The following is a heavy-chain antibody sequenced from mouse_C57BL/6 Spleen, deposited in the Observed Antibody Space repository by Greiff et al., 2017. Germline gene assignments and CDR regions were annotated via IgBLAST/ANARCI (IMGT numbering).Heavy chain of an antibody. V-gene: IGHV7-3*01. J-gene: IGHJ2*01. CDR3: ARSGGRYFDY. CDR1: GFTFTDYY. Sequence: EVQLVESGGGLVQPGGSLSLSCAASGFTFTDYYMSWVRQPPGKALEWLGFIRNKANGYTTEYSASVKGRFTISRDNSQSILYLQMNALRAEDSATYYCARSGGRYFDYWGQGTTLTVSS. CDR2: IRNKANGYTT.